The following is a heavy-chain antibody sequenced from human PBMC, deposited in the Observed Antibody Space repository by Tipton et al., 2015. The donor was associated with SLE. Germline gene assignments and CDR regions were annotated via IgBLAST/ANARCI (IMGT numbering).Heavy chain of an antibody. CDR2: IYHSGST. CDR3: VSKESYYYYGLDV. V-gene: IGHV4-4*02. CDR1: GGSISNSNW. J-gene: IGHJ6*02. Sequence: GLVKPSGTLSLTCAVSGGSISNSNWWSWVPQPPGMGLEWIGEIYHSGSTNYNPSPKSRVTISVDKSKNQFSLRLTSVTAADTAVYYCVSKESYYYYGLDVWGQGTTVTVSS.